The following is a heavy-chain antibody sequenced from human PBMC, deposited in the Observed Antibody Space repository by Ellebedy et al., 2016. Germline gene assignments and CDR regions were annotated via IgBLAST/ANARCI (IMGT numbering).Heavy chain of an antibody. CDR3: ARDDGRGQRPEDY. Sequence: GESLKISXAASGFTFSSYAMSWVRQAPGKGLEWVAIISQDGGAKYHLPSVEGRFTISRDNAENSVHLQMNTLRAEDTALYYCARDDGRGQRPEDYWGQGTLVTVSS. CDR2: ISQDGGAK. CDR1: GFTFSSYA. D-gene: IGHD2-15*01. V-gene: IGHV3-7*04. J-gene: IGHJ4*02.